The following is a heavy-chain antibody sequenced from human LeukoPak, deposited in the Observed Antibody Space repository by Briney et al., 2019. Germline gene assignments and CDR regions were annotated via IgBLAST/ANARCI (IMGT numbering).Heavy chain of an antibody. CDR2: IKQDGSEK. CDR3: ARVEGTEMATIAEFDY. CDR1: GFTFSSYW. V-gene: IGHV3-7*01. D-gene: IGHD5-24*01. J-gene: IGHJ4*02. Sequence: GGSLRLSCAASGFTFSSYWMSWVRQAPGKGLEWVANIKQDGSEKYYVDFVKGRFTISRDNAKNSLYLQMNSLRAEDTAVYYCARVEGTEMATIAEFDYWGQGTLVTVSS.